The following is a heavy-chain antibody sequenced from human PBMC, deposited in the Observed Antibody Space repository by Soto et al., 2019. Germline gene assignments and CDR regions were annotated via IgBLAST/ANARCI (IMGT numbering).Heavy chain of an antibody. J-gene: IGHJ5*02. CDR3: AGDMRAYYYGSGSYYRGEFDP. CDR1: GGTFSSYA. D-gene: IGHD3-10*01. V-gene: IGHV1-69*06. Sequence: ASVKVSCKASGGTFSSYAISWVRQAPGQGLEWMGGIIPIFGTANYAQKFQGRVTITADKSTSTAHMELSSLRSEDTAVYYCAGDMRAYYYGSGSYYRGEFDPWGQGTLVTVSS. CDR2: IIPIFGTA.